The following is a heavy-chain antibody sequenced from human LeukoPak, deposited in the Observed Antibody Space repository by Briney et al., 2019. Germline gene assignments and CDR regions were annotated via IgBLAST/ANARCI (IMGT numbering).Heavy chain of an antibody. J-gene: IGHJ3*02. V-gene: IGHV4-38-2*02. CDR3: ARAGSGSYQRWAFDI. Sequence: SETLSLTCTVSGGSISSGYYWGWIPQPPGKGLEWIGSIYYSESTSYNPSLKSRVTISVDTSKNQFSLKLRSITAADTAVYYCARAGSGSYQRWAFDIWGQGTMVTVSS. CDR2: IYYSEST. CDR1: GGSISSGYY. D-gene: IGHD3-10*01.